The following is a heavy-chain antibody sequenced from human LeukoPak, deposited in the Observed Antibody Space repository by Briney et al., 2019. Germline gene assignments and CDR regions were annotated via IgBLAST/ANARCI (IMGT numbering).Heavy chain of an antibody. J-gene: IGHJ4*02. V-gene: IGHV4-34*01. Sequence: SETLSLTCAVYGGSFSGYYWSWIRQPPGKGLEWIGEINHSGSTNYNLSLKSRVTISVDTSKSQFSLKLSSVTAADTGVYYCTARDVLTGLHDYWGQGTLVTVSS. CDR2: INHSGST. CDR1: GGSFSGYY. D-gene: IGHD3-9*01. CDR3: TARDVLTGLHDY.